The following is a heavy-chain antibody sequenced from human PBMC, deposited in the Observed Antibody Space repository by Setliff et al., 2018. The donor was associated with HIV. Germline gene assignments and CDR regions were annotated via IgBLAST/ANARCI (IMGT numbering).Heavy chain of an antibody. D-gene: IGHD3-3*01. Sequence: ASETLSLTCTVSGGSISSGSYYWSWIRQPAGKGLEWIGHIYTSGSTNYNPSLKSRVTISVDTSKNQFSLKLSSVTAADTAVYYCARGSTIFGVATYWYFDLWGRGTLVTVTS. V-gene: IGHV4-61*09. J-gene: IGHJ2*01. CDR1: GGSISSGSYY. CDR2: IYTSGST. CDR3: ARGSTIFGVATYWYFDL.